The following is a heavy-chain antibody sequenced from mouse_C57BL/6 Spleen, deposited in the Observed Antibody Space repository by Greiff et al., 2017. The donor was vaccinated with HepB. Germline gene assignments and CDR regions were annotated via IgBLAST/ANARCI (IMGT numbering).Heavy chain of an antibody. Sequence: VQLQQSGAELVKPGASVKLSCKASGYTFTEYTIHWVKQRPGQGLEWIGWFYPGSGSIKYNEKFKDKATLTADKSSSTVYMELSRLTSEDSAVYFCARHEEIYYDYDEGGNWYFDVWGTGTTVTVSS. J-gene: IGHJ1*03. CDR2: FYPGSGSI. V-gene: IGHV1-62-2*01. D-gene: IGHD2-4*01. CDR1: GYTFTEYT. CDR3: ARHEEIYYDYDEGGNWYFDV.